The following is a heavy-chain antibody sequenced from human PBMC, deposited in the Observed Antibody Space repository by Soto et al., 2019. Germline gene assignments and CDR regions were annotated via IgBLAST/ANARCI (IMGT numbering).Heavy chain of an antibody. Sequence: QSGGSLRLSCAASGFTFSSYAMSWVRQAPGKGLEWVSAISGSGGSTYYADSVKGRFTISRDNSKNTLYLQMNSLRAEDTAVYYCAKPGYCSGGSCYSMLYFDYWGQGTLVTVSS. CDR1: GFTFSSYA. D-gene: IGHD2-15*01. CDR2: ISGSGGST. CDR3: AKPGYCSGGSCYSMLYFDY. J-gene: IGHJ4*02. V-gene: IGHV3-23*01.